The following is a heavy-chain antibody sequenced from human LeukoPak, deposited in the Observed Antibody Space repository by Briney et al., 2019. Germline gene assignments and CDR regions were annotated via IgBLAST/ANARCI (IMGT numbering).Heavy chain of an antibody. CDR3: ARVSWSPGTSYYYMDV. Sequence: SETLSLTCIVSGGSISSYYWSWIRQPPGKGLVWIGYIHYSGSTNYNPSLKSRVTISVDTSKNQFSLKLSSVTAADTAVYYCARVSWSPGTSYYYMDVWGKGTTVTVSS. V-gene: IGHV4-59*01. CDR1: GGSISSYY. J-gene: IGHJ6*03. D-gene: IGHD1-1*01. CDR2: IHYSGST.